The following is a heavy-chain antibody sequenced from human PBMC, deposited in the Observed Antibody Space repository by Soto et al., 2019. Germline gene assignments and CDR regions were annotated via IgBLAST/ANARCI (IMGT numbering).Heavy chain of an antibody. CDR2: ISGSGGST. CDR3: AKVGYGDYYYYYGMDV. D-gene: IGHD4-17*01. J-gene: IGHJ6*02. CDR1: GFTFSSYA. V-gene: IGHV3-23*01. Sequence: AGGSLRLSCAASGFTFSSYAMSWVRQAPGKGLEWVSAISGSGGSTYYADSVKGRFTISRDNSKNTLYLQMNSLRAEDTAVYYCAKVGYGDYYYYYGMDVWGQGTTVTVSS.